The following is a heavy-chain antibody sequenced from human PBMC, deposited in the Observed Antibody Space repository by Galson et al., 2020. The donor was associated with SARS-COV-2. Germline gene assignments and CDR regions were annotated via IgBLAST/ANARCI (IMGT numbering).Heavy chain of an antibody. CDR3: ARDYGGPTTLDY. J-gene: IGHJ4*02. CDR1: GDNVSRRGAA. CDR2: TYYRSKWYN. D-gene: IGHD1-26*01. Sequence: EPLSLTCAISGDNVSRRGAAWTWLRQSPSRGLEWLGNTYYRSKWYNDYAVSVKSRITINPDTSNNQFSLQLKSVTPEDTAVYYCARDYGGPTTLDYWGQGTLVTVSS. V-gene: IGHV6-1*01.